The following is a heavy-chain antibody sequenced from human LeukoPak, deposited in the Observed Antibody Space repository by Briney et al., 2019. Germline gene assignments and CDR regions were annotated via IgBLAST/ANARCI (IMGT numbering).Heavy chain of an antibody. CDR3: ARHERDYGDYGGGFDY. J-gene: IGHJ4*02. D-gene: IGHD4-17*01. CDR1: GYSFISYW. V-gene: IGHV5-51*01. Sequence: GESLKISCKGSGYSFISYWIGWVRQMPGKGLEWMGIIYPGDSDTRYSPSFQGQVTISADKSISTAYLQWSSLKASDTAMYYCARHERDYGDYGGGFDYWGQGTLVTVSS. CDR2: IYPGDSDT.